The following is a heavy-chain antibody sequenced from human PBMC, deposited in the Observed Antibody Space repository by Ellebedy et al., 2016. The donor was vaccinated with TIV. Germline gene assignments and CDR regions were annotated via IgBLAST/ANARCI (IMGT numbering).Heavy chain of an antibody. D-gene: IGHD4-17*01. CDR3: AKDRLTTVTPRGSYGMDV. CDR2: ISSSSSTI. J-gene: IGHJ6*02. CDR1: GFTFSSYS. V-gene: IGHV3-48*04. Sequence: GGSLRLSCAASGFTFSSYSMNWVRQAPGKGLEWVSYISSSSSTIYYADSVKGRFTISRDNAKNSLYLQMNSLRAEDTAVFYCAKDRLTTVTPRGSYGMDVWGQGTTVTVSS.